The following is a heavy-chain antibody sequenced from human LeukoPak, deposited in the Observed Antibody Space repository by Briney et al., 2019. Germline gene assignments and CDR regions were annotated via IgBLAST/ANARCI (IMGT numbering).Heavy chain of an antibody. CDR3: ARVVSSWSLYYYYGMDV. Sequence: SETLSLTCTVSGGSISSYYWSWIRQPPGKGLEWIGYIYYSGSTNYNPSLKSRVTISVDTSKNQFSLKLSSVTAADTAVYYCARVVSSWSLYYYYGMDVWGQGTTVTVSS. D-gene: IGHD6-13*01. CDR1: GGSISSYY. CDR2: IYYSGST. V-gene: IGHV4-59*01. J-gene: IGHJ6*02.